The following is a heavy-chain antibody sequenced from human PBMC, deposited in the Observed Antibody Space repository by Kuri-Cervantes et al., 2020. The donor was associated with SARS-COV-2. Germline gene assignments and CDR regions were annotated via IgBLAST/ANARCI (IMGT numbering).Heavy chain of an antibody. CDR2: LSASGGTT. V-gene: IGHV3-23*01. Sequence: GESLKISCTGHGFTLNKACMSWVCQAPGKGLEWVSGLSASGGTTFYADSVRGRFTISRDNYKNSLYLQMNSLRAEDTAVYYCARDPSQDYYDSREDAFDIWGQGTMVTVSS. D-gene: IGHD3-22*01. CDR3: ARDPSQDYYDSREDAFDI. J-gene: IGHJ3*02. CDR1: GFTLNKAC.